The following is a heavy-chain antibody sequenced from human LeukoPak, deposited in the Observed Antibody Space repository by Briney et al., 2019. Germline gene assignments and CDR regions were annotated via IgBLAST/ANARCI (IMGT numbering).Heavy chain of an antibody. CDR1: GGTFSSYA. CDR3: ASSYGSGRTVYGMDV. CDR2: IIPIFGTA. D-gene: IGHD3-10*01. J-gene: IGHJ6*02. Sequence: SVKVSCTASGGTFSSYAISWVRQAPGQGLEWMGGIIPIFGTANYAQKFQGRVTITADESTSTAYMELSSLRSEDTAVYYCASSYGSGRTVYGMDVWGQGTTVTVSS. V-gene: IGHV1-69*13.